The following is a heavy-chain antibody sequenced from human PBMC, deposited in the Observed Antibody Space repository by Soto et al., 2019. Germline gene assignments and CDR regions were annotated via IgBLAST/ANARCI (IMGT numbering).Heavy chain of an antibody. CDR3: ARQASGWSYYFDY. CDR2: IYYSGST. D-gene: IGHD6-19*01. Sequence: PSETLSLTCTVSGGSISSSIYYWGWIRXPPGKGLEWIGSIYYSGSTYYNPSLKSRVTISVDTSKNQFSLKLSSVTAADTAVYYCARQASGWSYYFDYWGQGTLVTVSS. J-gene: IGHJ4*02. V-gene: IGHV4-39*01. CDR1: GGSISSSIYY.